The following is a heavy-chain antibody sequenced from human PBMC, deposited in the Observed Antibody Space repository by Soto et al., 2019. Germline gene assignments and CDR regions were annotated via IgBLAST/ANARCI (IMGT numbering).Heavy chain of an antibody. CDR3: ARGERQQQRDY. CDR2: IYHSGST. CDR1: GDSISSSNW. D-gene: IGHD6-13*01. J-gene: IGHJ4*02. V-gene: IGHV4-4*02. Sequence: SETLSLTCAVSGDSISSSNWWSWVRQPPGKGLEWIGEIYHSGSTNYNPSLKSRVIISVDKSKNQFSLKLSSVTAADTAVYYCARGERQQQRDYWGQGTLVTVAS.